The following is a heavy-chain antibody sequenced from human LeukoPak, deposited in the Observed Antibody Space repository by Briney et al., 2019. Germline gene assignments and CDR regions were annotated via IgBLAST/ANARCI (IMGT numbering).Heavy chain of an antibody. CDR1: GFTFSSYW. CDR3: ARGGGLDV. Sequence: GGSLRLSCAASGFTFSSYWMNWARQAPGKGLEWVASIDHNGNVNYYVDSVKGRFTISRDNAKNSLYLQMGNLRAEDTAVYFCARGGGLDVWGQGATVTVSS. CDR2: IDHNGNVN. V-gene: IGHV3-7*03. J-gene: IGHJ6*02. D-gene: IGHD3-16*01.